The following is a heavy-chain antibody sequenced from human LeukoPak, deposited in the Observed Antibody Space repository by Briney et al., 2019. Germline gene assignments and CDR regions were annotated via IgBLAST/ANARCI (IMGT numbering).Heavy chain of an antibody. D-gene: IGHD6-19*01. CDR3: ARERTSGWDAFDF. Sequence: QPGGSLRLSCAASGFTLSSYWMYWVRQAPGKGLVWVSRINNDGTTINYADSVKGRFTISRDNAKNTLYLQMNSLRAEDTAVYYCARERTSGWDAFDFWGQGTLVTVSS. CDR2: INNDGTTI. CDR1: GFTLSSYW. V-gene: IGHV3-74*01. J-gene: IGHJ4*02.